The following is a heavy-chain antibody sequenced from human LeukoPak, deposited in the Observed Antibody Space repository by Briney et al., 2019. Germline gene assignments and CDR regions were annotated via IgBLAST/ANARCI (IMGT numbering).Heavy chain of an antibody. Sequence: ASVKVSCKASGYTFSAYYMHWVRQAPGQGLEWMGWINPNSGGTNYAQKFQGRLTMTRDTSISTAFMELSSLRSDDTAVYYCARDRVVVVPAAQDYYYYGMDVWGQGTTVTVSS. CDR3: ARDRVVVVPAAQDYYYYGMDV. CDR2: INPNSGGT. J-gene: IGHJ6*02. V-gene: IGHV1-2*02. CDR1: GYTFSAYY. D-gene: IGHD2-2*01.